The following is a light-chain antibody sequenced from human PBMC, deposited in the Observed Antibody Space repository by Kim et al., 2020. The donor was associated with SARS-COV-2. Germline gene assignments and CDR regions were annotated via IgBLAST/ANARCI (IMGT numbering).Light chain of an antibody. CDR3: FLSYSDARV. Sequence: IGHYPYWLQQKPGQAPRTLIYNTNNKCSWTPARFSGSLLGGKAALTLSGAQPEDEAEYFCFLSYSDARVFGGGTELTVL. V-gene: IGLV7-46*01. J-gene: IGLJ3*02. CDR1: IGHY. CDR2: NTN.